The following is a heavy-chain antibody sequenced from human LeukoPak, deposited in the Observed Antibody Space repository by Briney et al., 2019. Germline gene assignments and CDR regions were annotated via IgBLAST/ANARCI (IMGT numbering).Heavy chain of an antibody. CDR3: AKSSSEYYFDY. CDR2: ISGSGGST. D-gene: IGHD3-10*01. J-gene: IGHJ4*02. V-gene: IGHV3-23*01. CDR1: GFTISSYA. Sequence: GGSLRLSCAASGFTISSYAMSWVRQAPGKGLEWVSAISGSGGSTYYADSVKGRFTISRDNSKNTLYLQMSSLRAEDTAVYYCAKSSSEYYFDYWGQGTLVTVSS.